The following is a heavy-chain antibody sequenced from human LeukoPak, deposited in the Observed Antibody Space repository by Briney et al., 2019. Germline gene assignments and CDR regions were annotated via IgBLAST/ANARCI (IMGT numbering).Heavy chain of an antibody. CDR2: ISSSSSYI. Sequence: GGSLRLSCAASGFTFSSYSINWVRQAPGKGLEWVSSISSSSSYIHYADSVKGRFTISRDNSKNTLYLQMNSLRAEDTAVYYCARSSMTRRWAAMDVWGKGTTVTVSS. J-gene: IGHJ6*03. CDR1: GFTFSSYS. CDR3: ARSSMTRRWAAMDV. V-gene: IGHV3-21*01. D-gene: IGHD5-24*01.